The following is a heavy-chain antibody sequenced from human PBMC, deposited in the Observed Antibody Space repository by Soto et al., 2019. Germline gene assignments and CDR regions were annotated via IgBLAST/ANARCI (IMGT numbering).Heavy chain of an antibody. CDR2: ISGNSIYT. Sequence: QVQLVESGGGLVKPRGSLRLSCSASGFTFSDYYMSWIRQAPGKGLEWVSYISGNSIYTNYGDSVKGRFTISRDNAKNSLFLQRNSLRAEDTAVYYCAKGEGYKWNYEFDPWGQGTLVTVSS. D-gene: IGHD1-7*01. CDR3: AKGEGYKWNYEFDP. J-gene: IGHJ5*02. CDR1: GFTFSDYY. V-gene: IGHV3-11*06.